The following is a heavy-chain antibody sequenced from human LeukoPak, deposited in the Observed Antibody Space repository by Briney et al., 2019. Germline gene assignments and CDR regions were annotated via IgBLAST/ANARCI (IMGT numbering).Heavy chain of an antibody. CDR3: TTDRLAARQY. CDR2: IKSKTDGGTT. Sequence: GGSLRLSCAASVFTFRNAWMRWVRQATGKGLEWVGRIKSKTDGGTTDYAAPAKGRFTISRYDSKNTLYLQMNSVKTEDTAVYYCTTDRLAARQYWGTGTLVTVSS. D-gene: IGHD6-6*01. J-gene: IGHJ4*02. V-gene: IGHV3-15*01. CDR1: VFTFRNAW.